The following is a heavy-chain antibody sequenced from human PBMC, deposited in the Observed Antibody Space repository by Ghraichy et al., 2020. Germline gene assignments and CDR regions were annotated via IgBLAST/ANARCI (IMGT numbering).Heavy chain of an antibody. CDR1: GFTVSSNY. D-gene: IGHD6-13*01. J-gene: IGHJ5*02. Sequence: GGSLRLSCAASGFTVSSNYMSWVRQAPGKGLEWVSVIYSGGSTYYADSVKGRFTISRDNSKNTLYLQKNSLRAEDTAVYYCAREGAGGWFDPWGQGTLVTVSS. V-gene: IGHV3-53*01. CDR3: AREGAGGWFDP. CDR2: IYSGGST.